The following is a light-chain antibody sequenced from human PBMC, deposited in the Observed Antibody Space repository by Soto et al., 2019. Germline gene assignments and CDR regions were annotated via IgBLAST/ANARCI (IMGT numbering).Light chain of an antibody. CDR2: DVS. CDR1: QSVSNY. V-gene: IGKV3-11*01. CDR3: EHCVNWPS. Sequence: ELVLTQSPATLSLSPGARAILSCRASQSVSNYFAWYQQKPGQAPRLLIYDVSNRATGIPARFIGSGSGADFTRTISSLTTEDFAVYDCEHCVNWPSFGPGTKVDVK. J-gene: IGKJ3*01.